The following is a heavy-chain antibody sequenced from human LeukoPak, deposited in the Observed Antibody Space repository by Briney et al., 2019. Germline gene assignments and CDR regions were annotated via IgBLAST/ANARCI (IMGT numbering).Heavy chain of an antibody. Sequence: SETLSLTCTVSGGSISSYYWSWIRQPPGKGLEWIGYIYYSGSTNYNPSLKSRVTISVDTSKNQFSLKLSSVTAADTAIYYCARDRSGGYNWFDPWGQGTLVTVSS. D-gene: IGHD2-15*01. CDR3: ARDRSGGYNWFDP. CDR1: GGSISSYY. CDR2: IYYSGST. V-gene: IGHV4-59*01. J-gene: IGHJ5*02.